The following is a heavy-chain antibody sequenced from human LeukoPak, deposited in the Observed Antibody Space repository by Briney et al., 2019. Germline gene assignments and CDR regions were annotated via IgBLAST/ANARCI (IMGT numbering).Heavy chain of an antibody. D-gene: IGHD2-21*02. V-gene: IGHV1-69*04. CDR3: ARDQYCGGDCIENYYGMDV. J-gene: IGHJ6*02. Sequence: GASVKVSCKASGGTFSSYAISWVRQAPGQGLEWMGRIIPILGIANYAQKFQGRVTITADKSTSTAYMELSSLRSEDTAVYYCARDQYCGGDCIENYYGMDVWGQGTMVTVSS. CDR1: GGTFSSYA. CDR2: IIPILGIA.